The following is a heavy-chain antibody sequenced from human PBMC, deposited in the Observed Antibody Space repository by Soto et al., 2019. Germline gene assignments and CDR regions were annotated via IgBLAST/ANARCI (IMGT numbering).Heavy chain of an antibody. Sequence: EVQLLVSGGGLVQPGGSLRLSCAASGFTFSSYAMSWVRQAPGKGLEWVSAISGSGGSTYYADSVKGRFTISRDNSKNTLYLQMNSLRAEDTAVYYCAKRIAAAGTRGYYYYYGMDVWGQGTTVTVSS. J-gene: IGHJ6*02. CDR2: ISGSGGST. CDR1: GFTFSSYA. V-gene: IGHV3-23*01. CDR3: AKRIAAAGTRGYYYYYGMDV. D-gene: IGHD6-13*01.